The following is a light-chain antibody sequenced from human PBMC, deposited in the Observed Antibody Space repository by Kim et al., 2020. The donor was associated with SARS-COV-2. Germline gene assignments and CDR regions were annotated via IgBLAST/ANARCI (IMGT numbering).Light chain of an antibody. CDR2: RNN. J-gene: IGLJ2*01. CDR1: SSNIGSNY. CDR3: SAWDDSLSGRGV. Sequence: ELTQPPSASGTPGQRVTISCSGSSSNIGSNYVYWYQQLPGTAPKLLIYRNNQRPSGVPDRFSGSKSGTSASLAISGLRSEDEADYYCSAWDDSLSGRGVFGGGTQLTVL. V-gene: IGLV1-47*01.